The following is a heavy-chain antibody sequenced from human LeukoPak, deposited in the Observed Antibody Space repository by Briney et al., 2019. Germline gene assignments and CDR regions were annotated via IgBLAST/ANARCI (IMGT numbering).Heavy chain of an antibody. CDR2: ISAYNGNT. CDR3: AREPVAVAGTGLYY. V-gene: IGHV1-18*01. CDR1: GYTFTIYG. Sequence: ASVALSLTASGYTFTIYGISWVRQAPGQGLEWMGWISAYNGNTNYAQKLQGRVTMTTDTSTSTAYMELRSLRSDDTAVYYCAREPVAVAGTGLYYWGQGTLVTVSS. J-gene: IGHJ4*02. D-gene: IGHD6-19*01.